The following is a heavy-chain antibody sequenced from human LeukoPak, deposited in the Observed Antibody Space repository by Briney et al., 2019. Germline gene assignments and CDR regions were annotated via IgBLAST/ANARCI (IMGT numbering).Heavy chain of an antibody. D-gene: IGHD5-24*01. J-gene: IGHJ4*02. CDR3: AKDTMAMIKYYFDY. CDR1: GFTFSNYA. CDR2: ISGSGSST. Sequence: GGSLRLSCAASGFTFSNYAMSWVRQAPGKGLEWVSAISGSGSSTYYADSVKGRFTISRDNSKNTLYLQMNSLRAEDTAVYYCAKDTMAMIKYYFDYWGQGTQVTVSS. V-gene: IGHV3-23*01.